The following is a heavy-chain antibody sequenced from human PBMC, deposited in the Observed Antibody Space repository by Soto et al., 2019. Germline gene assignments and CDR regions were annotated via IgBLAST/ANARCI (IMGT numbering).Heavy chain of an antibody. CDR2: INHSGST. V-gene: IGHV4-34*01. Sequence: QVQLQQWGAGLLKPSETLSLTCAVYGGSFSGYYWSWIRQPPGKGLEWIGEINHSGSTNYNPSLKSRVTISVDTSKNQFSVKLSSVTAADTAVYYCARGSKEGLGYCSGGSCSGAGNYFDYWGQGTLVTVSS. CDR3: ARGSKEGLGYCSGGSCSGAGNYFDY. D-gene: IGHD2-15*01. J-gene: IGHJ4*02. CDR1: GGSFSGYY.